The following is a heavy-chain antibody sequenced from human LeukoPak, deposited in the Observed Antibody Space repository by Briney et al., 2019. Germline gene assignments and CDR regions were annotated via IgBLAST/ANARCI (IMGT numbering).Heavy chain of an antibody. CDR2: INYSGDST. CDR3: AKHSWWSGYFYFLPFDY. CDR1: GFTFSNYA. V-gene: IGHV3-23*01. Sequence: GGSLRLSCAASGFTFSNYAMSWVRQAPGKGLEWVSGINYSGDSTYYADSVKGRFTISRDNSKNTLYLQMNSLRVEDTAVYYCAKHSWWSGYFYFLPFDYWGQGTLVTVSS. J-gene: IGHJ4*02. D-gene: IGHD3-3*01.